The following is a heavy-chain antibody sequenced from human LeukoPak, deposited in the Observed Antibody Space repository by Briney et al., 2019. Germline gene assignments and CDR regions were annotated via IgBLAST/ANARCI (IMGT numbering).Heavy chain of an antibody. CDR2: INHSGST. J-gene: IGHJ4*02. Sequence: SETLSLTCAVYGGSFSGYYWSWIRQPPGKGREWIGEINHSGSTNYNPSLKSRVTISVDTSKNQFSLKLSSVTAADTAVYYCARGRGIAVAGNFDYWGQGTLVTVSS. CDR3: ARGRGIAVAGNFDY. D-gene: IGHD6-19*01. V-gene: IGHV4-34*01. CDR1: GGSFSGYY.